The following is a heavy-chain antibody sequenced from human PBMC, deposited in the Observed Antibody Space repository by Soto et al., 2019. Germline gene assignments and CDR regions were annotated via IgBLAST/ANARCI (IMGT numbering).Heavy chain of an antibody. V-gene: IGHV3-64*01. Sequence: EVQLVESGGGLVQPGGSLRLSCATSGFTFSTYAMHWVRQAPGKGLEYVSAISSNGRSTYYANSVRGRFTISRDNSKNTLYLQMDSLRAEDMAVYYCERDRCTNGVCYAPSDYWGQGTLVTVSS. D-gene: IGHD2-8*01. CDR3: ERDRCTNGVCYAPSDY. CDR2: ISSNGRST. J-gene: IGHJ4*02. CDR1: GFTFSTYA.